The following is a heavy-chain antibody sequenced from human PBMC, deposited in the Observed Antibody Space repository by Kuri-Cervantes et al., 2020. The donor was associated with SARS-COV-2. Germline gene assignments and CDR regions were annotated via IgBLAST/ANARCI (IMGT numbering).Heavy chain of an antibody. CDR2: ISAYNGNT. D-gene: IGHD2-2*01. Sequence: ASVKVSCKASGYTFTSYGISWVRQAPGQGLEWMGWISAYNGNTNYAQKFQGRVTITTDESTSTAYMELSRLRSDDTAVYYCARYKGYCSSTSCYGAFDIWGQGTMVTVSS. CDR3: ARYKGYCSSTSCYGAFDI. J-gene: IGHJ3*02. V-gene: IGHV1-18*01. CDR1: GYTFTSYG.